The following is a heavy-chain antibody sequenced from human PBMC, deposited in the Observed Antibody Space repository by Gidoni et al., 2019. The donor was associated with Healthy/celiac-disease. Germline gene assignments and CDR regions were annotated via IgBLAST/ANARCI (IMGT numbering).Heavy chain of an antibody. J-gene: IGHJ5*02. Sequence: QVQLQPWGAGLLTPSATLSLTYAVYGGSFSGYYWRWIRQPTGKGLEWIGEINHSGSTNYNPSLKSRVTISVDTSKNQFSLKLSAVTAADTAGYYCARGENYGWFDPWGQGTRGTVSS. CDR3: ARGENYGWFDP. CDR2: INHSGST. CDR1: GGSFSGYY. V-gene: IGHV4-34*01. D-gene: IGHD1-7*01.